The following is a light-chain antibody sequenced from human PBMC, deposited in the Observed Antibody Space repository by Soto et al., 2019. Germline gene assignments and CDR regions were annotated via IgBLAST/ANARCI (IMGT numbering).Light chain of an antibody. V-gene: IGKV1-39*01. CDR3: QQTSSTPT. CDR2: AAS. J-gene: IGKJ4*01. CDR1: QGIRSY. Sequence: VQLTQSPSSLSASVGDRVTITCRASQGIRSYLNWYQQKPGKAPKLLIYAASSLQTGVSSRFSGSGSGTDFTLTISNLQPEDFATYYCQQTSSTPTFGGGTMVDI.